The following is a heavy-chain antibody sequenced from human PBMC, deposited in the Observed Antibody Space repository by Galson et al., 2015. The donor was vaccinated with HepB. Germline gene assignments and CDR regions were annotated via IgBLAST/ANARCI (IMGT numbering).Heavy chain of an antibody. V-gene: IGHV3-11*06. CDR2: IDGSSSYT. J-gene: IGHJ3*02. D-gene: IGHD3-22*01. Sequence: SLRLSCAASGFTFSDYYMSWIRQAPGKGLEWVSYIDGSSSYTNYADSVKGRFTISRDNAKNTLYLQMNSLRAEDTAIYYCARDPSTPYYYGAFDIWGQGTMVTGSS. CDR1: GFTFSDYY. CDR3: ARDPSTPYYYGAFDI.